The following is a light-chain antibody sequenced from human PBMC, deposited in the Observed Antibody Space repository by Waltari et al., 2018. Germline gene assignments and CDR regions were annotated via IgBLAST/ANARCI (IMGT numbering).Light chain of an antibody. CDR1: QDVSTW. Sequence: DIQMTQSPSSVSASIGDRVTISCRASQDVSTWVAWYQQKPGKAPNLLISAASSLQSGVPSRFSGSGSGTDFTLTISGLQPEDFTIYCCQQTDSFTLTFGGGTKVELK. CDR3: QQTDSFTLT. V-gene: IGKV1-12*01. CDR2: AAS. J-gene: IGKJ4*01.